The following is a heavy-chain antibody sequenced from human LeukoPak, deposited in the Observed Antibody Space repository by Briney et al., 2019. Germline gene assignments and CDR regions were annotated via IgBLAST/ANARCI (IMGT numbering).Heavy chain of an antibody. D-gene: IGHD6-13*01. CDR3: ARAVSIAAAGIGGDAFDI. V-gene: IGHV4-39*07. CDR2: IYYSGST. CDR1: GGSISSSSYY. J-gene: IGHJ3*02. Sequence: SETLSLTCTVSGGSISSSSYYWGWIRQPPGKGLEWIGSIYYSGSTYYNPSLKSRVTISVDTSKNQFSLKLSSVTAADTAVYYCARAVSIAAAGIGGDAFDIWGQGTMVTVSS.